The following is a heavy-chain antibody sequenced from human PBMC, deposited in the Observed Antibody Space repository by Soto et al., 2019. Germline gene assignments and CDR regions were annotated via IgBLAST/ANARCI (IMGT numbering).Heavy chain of an antibody. CDR3: ARVLSGVVDHHFDY. J-gene: IGHJ4*02. D-gene: IGHD3-10*02. CDR2: IYNSGST. CDR1: GGSISVYY. V-gene: IGHV4-59*01. Sequence: QVQLQESGPGLVKPSETLSLTCTVSGGSISVYYWSWIRQPPGKGLEWIGYIYNSGSTNSNPSLKCRVTISVDTSLIPSSLNLSSVTAADTAVYYCARVLSGVVDHHFDYWGQGTLVTVSS.